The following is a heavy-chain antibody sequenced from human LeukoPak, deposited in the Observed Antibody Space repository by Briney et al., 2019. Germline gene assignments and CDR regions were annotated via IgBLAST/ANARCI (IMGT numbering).Heavy chain of an antibody. J-gene: IGHJ4*02. V-gene: IGHV4-39*01. Sequence: ASETLSLTCTVSGGSISSSSYYWGWIRQPPGKGLEWIGSIYYSGSTYYDPSLKSRVTISVDTSKNQFSLKLSSVTAADTAVYYCARYSYGYPNFDYWGQGTLVTVSS. CDR3: ARYSYGYPNFDY. D-gene: IGHD5-18*01. CDR2: IYYSGST. CDR1: GGSISSSSYY.